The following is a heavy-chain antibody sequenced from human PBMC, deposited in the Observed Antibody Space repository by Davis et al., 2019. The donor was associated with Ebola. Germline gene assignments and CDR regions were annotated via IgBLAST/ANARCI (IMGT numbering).Heavy chain of an antibody. V-gene: IGHV3-7*01. J-gene: IGHJ4*02. D-gene: IGHD3-3*01. CDR1: GFSCSIYW. CDR3: ASLEWVEFNY. CDR2: IKEDGGAE. Sequence: GESLKISCAASGFSCSIYWMHWVRQAPGKGLEWVASIKEDGGAEFYPDSWKGRFTISGDNAKKSLYLQMNSLSADDTAVYYCASLEWVEFNYWGQGTLVTVSS.